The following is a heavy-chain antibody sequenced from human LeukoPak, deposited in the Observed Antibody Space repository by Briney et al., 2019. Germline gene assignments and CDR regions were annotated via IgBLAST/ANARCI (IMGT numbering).Heavy chain of an antibody. CDR1: GFTFSSYE. D-gene: IGHD3-9*01. CDR2: ISSSGDTI. J-gene: IGHJ4*02. CDR3: ARQRGDILTGYYMPRGFDY. Sequence: GGSLRLSCAASGFTFSSYEMTWVRQAPGKVPEWDSYISSSGDTIYYADSVKGRFTISRDNAKNSLYLQMNSLGAEDTAVYYCARQRGDILTGYYMPRGFDYWGQGTLVTVSS. V-gene: IGHV3-48*03.